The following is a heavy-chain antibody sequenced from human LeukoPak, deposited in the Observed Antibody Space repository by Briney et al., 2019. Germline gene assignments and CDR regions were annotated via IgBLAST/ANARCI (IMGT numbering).Heavy chain of an antibody. Sequence: PSETLSLTCSISGGSVSDFYRSWIRQSPGKGLEWIGYVYYGGSTTYSPSLKSRVSISRDTSRNHLSLKLTSVTAADTAVYYCARNGGSRFFYYYMDIWGEGTTVSVSS. V-gene: IGHV4-59*02. J-gene: IGHJ6*03. CDR2: VYYGGST. CDR1: GGSVSDFY. D-gene: IGHD3-16*01. CDR3: ARNGGSRFFYYYMDI.